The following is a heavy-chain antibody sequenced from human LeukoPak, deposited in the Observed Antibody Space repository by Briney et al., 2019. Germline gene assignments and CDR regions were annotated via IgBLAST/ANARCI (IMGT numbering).Heavy chain of an antibody. V-gene: IGHV1-18*01. J-gene: IGHJ4*02. D-gene: IGHD5-12*01. CDR2: ISVYNGNT. CDR1: GYTFTSYG. CDR3: ASGSGGYSGYDFDY. Sequence: ASVKVSCKASGYTFTSYGISWVRQAPGQGLEWMGWISVYNGNTNYAQKLQGRVTMTTDTSTSTAYMELRSLRSDDTAMYYCASGSGGYSGYDFDYWGQGTLVTVSS.